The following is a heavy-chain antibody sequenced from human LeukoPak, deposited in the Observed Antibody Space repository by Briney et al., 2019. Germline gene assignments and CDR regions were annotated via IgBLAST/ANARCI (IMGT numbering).Heavy chain of an antibody. Sequence: GGSLRLSCAASGFAFSTYGMQWVRQAPGKGLEWVAVISYDGKVKHYTDSVKGRFTISRDNSKNTLYLQMNSLRAEDTAVYYCAREYSYGFDYWGQGTLVTVSS. CDR2: ISYDGKVK. CDR1: GFAFSTYG. J-gene: IGHJ4*02. V-gene: IGHV3-30*03. D-gene: IGHD5-18*01. CDR3: AREYSYGFDY.